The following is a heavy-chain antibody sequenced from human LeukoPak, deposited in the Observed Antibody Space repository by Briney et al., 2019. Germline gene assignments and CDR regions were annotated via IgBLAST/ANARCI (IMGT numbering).Heavy chain of an antibody. CDR2: ICTSGGT. Sequence: SETLSLTCTVSGGSISSYYWSWIRQPPGKGLEWIGYICTSGGTNYNPSLERRVTISVDTFKNQFSPKLISVTAADTAVYYCERRGATADYYYYYYMDVWGKGPTVTVSS. J-gene: IGHJ6*03. CDR1: GGSISSYY. D-gene: IGHD2-21*02. V-gene: IGHV4-4*09. CDR3: ERRGATADYYYYYYMDV.